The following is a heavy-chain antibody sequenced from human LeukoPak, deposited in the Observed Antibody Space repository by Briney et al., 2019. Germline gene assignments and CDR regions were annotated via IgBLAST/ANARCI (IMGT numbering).Heavy chain of an antibody. V-gene: IGHV1-2*06. Sequence: ASVTVSFKASGYTFTVYYMHWVRQAPGQGLEWMGRINPNSGGTNYAQKFQGRVTMTRGTSISTAYMELSRLRSDDTAVYYCARALFYYGSGRSWFDPWGQGTLVTVSS. CDR3: ARALFYYGSGRSWFDP. D-gene: IGHD3-10*01. J-gene: IGHJ5*02. CDR1: GYTFTVYY. CDR2: INPNSGGT.